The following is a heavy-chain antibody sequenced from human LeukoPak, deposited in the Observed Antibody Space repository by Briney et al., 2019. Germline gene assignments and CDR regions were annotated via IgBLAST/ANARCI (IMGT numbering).Heavy chain of an antibody. Sequence: GASVKVSCKASGYTFTSYGISWVRQAPGQGLEWMGWISADNGNTKYTQKFQGRVTITADRSTSTAYMELSSLRSEDTAVYYCARDRSLYSSTWYVPRDGFDIWGQGTMVTVSS. CDR1: GYTFTSYG. J-gene: IGHJ3*02. V-gene: IGHV1-18*01. CDR3: ARDRSLYSSTWYVPRDGFDI. D-gene: IGHD6-13*01. CDR2: ISADNGNT.